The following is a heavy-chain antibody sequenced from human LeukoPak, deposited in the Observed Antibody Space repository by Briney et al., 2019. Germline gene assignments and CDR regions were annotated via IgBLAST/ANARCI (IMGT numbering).Heavy chain of an antibody. D-gene: IGHD3-22*01. J-gene: IGHJ4*02. CDR3: ARDGSHYYDSSGFFDH. CDR1: GFTFSSYG. V-gene: IGHV3-23*01. CDR2: ISGTGSGGNT. Sequence: PGGSLRLSCAASGFTFSSYGLNWVRQAPGKGLEWVSVISGTGSGGNTYYADSVKGRFTISRDNSKSTLDLEMNSLRPEDTAVYFCARDGSHYYDSSGFFDHWGQGTRVTVSS.